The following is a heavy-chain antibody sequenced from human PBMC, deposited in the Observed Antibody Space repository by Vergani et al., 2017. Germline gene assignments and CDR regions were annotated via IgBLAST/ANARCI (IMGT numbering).Heavy chain of an antibody. CDR1: GFTFNRDA. Sequence: QVQLVESGGGVVQPGRSLRLSCATSGFTFNRDAMHWVRQAPGKGLEWVAVIAYDGIDKFYADSVRGRFTISRDNSKNTLYLQMNSLRAEDSALYYCARENHGDYIPGEDWGQGTLVTGSS. V-gene: IGHV3-30-3*01. J-gene: IGHJ4*02. CDR3: ARENHGDYIPGED. CDR2: IAYDGIDK. D-gene: IGHD4-17*01.